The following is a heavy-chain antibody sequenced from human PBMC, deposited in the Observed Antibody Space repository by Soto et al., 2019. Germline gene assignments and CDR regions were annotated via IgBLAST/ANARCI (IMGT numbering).Heavy chain of an antibody. Sequence: SETLSLTCTVSGGSISSSSYHWGWIRQPPGKGLEWIGSTYYSGSTYYNPSLKSRVTMSVDTSKNQFSLKLSSVTAADTAVYYCARQNTGHNWFDPWGQGTLVTVSS. J-gene: IGHJ5*02. CDR2: TYYSGST. CDR1: GGSISSSSYH. V-gene: IGHV4-39*01. CDR3: ARQNTGHNWFDP. D-gene: IGHD4-17*01.